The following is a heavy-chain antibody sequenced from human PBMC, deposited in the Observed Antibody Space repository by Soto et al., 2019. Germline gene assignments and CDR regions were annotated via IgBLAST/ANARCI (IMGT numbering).Heavy chain of an antibody. CDR3: TTDQVGATRTFDH. Sequence: PGRSLRLSCAASGSTFSNAWMSWVRQAPGKGLEWVGRIKSKTDGGTTDYAAPVKGRFTISRDGSKNTLYLQMNSLKTEDTAVYYCTTDQVGATRTFDHWGQGTLVTVPS. CDR2: IKSKTDGGTT. CDR1: GSTFSNAW. D-gene: IGHD1-26*01. V-gene: IGHV3-15*01. J-gene: IGHJ4*02.